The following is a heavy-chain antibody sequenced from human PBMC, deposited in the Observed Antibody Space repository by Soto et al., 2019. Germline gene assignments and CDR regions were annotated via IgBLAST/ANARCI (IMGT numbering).Heavy chain of an antibody. CDR1: GFTFSSYW. CDR3: ARYCSSTSCPDDAFDI. D-gene: IGHD2-2*01. CDR2: IKQDGSEK. V-gene: IGHV3-7*05. Sequence: GGSLRLSCAASGFTFSSYWMSWVRQAPGKGLEWVANIKQDGSEKYYVDSVKGRFTISRDNAKNSLYLQMNSLRAEDTAVYYCARYCSSTSCPDDAFDIWGQGTMVTVS. J-gene: IGHJ3*02.